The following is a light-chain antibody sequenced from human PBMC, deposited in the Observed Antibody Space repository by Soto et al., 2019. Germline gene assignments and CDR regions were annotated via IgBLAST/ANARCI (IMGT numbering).Light chain of an antibody. V-gene: IGLV1-51*02. J-gene: IGLJ1*01. CDR1: SSNIGKNY. CDR2: EDN. CDR3: GTWDSSLSVFV. Sequence: SVLTQPPSVSAAPGQKVTFSRSGNSSNIGKNYVSWYQQVPGTAPKLLIYEDNKRRSGIPDRFSGSKSGTSATLGITGLQTGDEADYYCGTWDSSLSVFVFGTGTKVTVL.